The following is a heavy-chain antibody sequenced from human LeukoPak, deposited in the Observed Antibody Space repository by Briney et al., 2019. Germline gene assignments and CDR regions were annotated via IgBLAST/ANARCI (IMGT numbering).Heavy chain of an antibody. CDR1: EFAFSEYS. D-gene: IGHD3-3*01. Sequence: GGSLRLSCAPSEFAFSEYSMNWVRQAPGKGLEWVAFISSNGSSVQYADSVKGRFTVSRDNAKNSLYLQMNSLRAEDTAVYYCARDAYDFWGGSIYLYFYMDVWGKGTTVIVSS. J-gene: IGHJ6*03. V-gene: IGHV3-48*01. CDR2: ISSNGSSV. CDR3: ARDAYDFWGGSIYLYFYMDV.